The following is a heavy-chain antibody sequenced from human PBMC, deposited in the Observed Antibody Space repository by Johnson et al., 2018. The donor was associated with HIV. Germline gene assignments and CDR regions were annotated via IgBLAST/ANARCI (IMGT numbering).Heavy chain of an antibody. CDR1: GFTFSGSA. CDR2: VRSKADNYAT. CDR3: AKEGDSSGPIDAFDI. J-gene: IGHJ3*02. D-gene: IGHD5-18*01. Sequence: VQLVESGGGLVQPGGSLKLSCAASGFTFSGSAMNWVRQASGKGLEWVGRVRSKADNYATAYAASVQGRFTISRDASKNTAALQMNSLQAEDTAVYYCAKEGDSSGPIDAFDIWGQGTLVTVSS. V-gene: IGHV3-73*01.